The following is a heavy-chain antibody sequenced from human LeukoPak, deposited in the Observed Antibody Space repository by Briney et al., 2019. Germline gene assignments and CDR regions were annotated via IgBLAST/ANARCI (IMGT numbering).Heavy chain of an antibody. V-gene: IGHV4-34*01. CDR2: INHSGST. D-gene: IGHD3-3*01. Sequence: PSETLSLTRAVYGGSFSGYYWSWIRQPPGKGLEWIGEINHSGSTNYNPSLKSRVTISVDTSKNQFSLKLSSVTAADTAVYYCARAITISSAYYYGMDVWGQGTTVTVSS. CDR1: GGSFSGYY. J-gene: IGHJ6*02. CDR3: ARAITISSAYYYGMDV.